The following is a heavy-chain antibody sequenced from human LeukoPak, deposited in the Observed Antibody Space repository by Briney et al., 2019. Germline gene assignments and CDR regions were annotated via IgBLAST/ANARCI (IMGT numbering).Heavy chain of an antibody. CDR2: IYYSGST. CDR3: ASAPDLLCSSTSCQPFDY. J-gene: IGHJ4*02. V-gene: IGHV4-39*01. Sequence: SETLFLTCTVSGGSISSSSYYWGWIRQPPGKGLEWIGSIYYSGSTYYNPSLKSRVTISVDTSKNQFSLKLSSVTAADTAVYYCASAPDLLCSSTSCQPFDYWGQGTLVTVSS. CDR1: GGSISSSSYY. D-gene: IGHD2-2*01.